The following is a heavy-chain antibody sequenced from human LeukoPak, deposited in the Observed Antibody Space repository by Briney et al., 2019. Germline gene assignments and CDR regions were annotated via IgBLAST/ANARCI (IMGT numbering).Heavy chain of an antibody. J-gene: IGHJ5*02. CDR3: ARRLDP. Sequence: GGSLRLSCAGSGFTFRNRWATWVRQAPGKGLEWVSFISGSDSSIYYADSVKGRFTISRDNAKNALYLQVNSLRAEDTAVYYFARRLDPWGRETLVTVSS. CDR1: GFTFRNRW. V-gene: IGHV3-48*01. CDR2: ISGSDSSI.